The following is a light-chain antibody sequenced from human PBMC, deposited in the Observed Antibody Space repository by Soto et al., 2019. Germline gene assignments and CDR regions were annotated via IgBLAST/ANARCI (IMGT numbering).Light chain of an antibody. CDR3: AAWDDSLSALYV. J-gene: IGLJ1*01. CDR2: RNN. Sequence: VLTQPPSASGAPGQRVTISCSGSSSNIGSNYVYWYQQLPGTAPKLLIYRNNQRPSGVPDRFSGSKSGTSASLAISGLRSEDEADYYCAAWDDSLSALYVFGTGTKVTVL. V-gene: IGLV1-47*01. CDR1: SSNIGSNY.